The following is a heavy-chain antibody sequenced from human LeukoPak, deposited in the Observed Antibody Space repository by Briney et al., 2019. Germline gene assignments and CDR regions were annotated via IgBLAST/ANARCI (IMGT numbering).Heavy chain of an antibody. CDR2: ISYDGSNK. J-gene: IGHJ4*02. V-gene: IGHV3-30-3*01. CDR3: ARGEMATTTAMFDY. CDR1: GFTFSSYA. D-gene: IGHD5-24*01. Sequence: QPGGSLRLSCAASGFTFSSYAMHWVRQAPGKGLEWVAVISYDGSNKYYADSVKGRFTISRDNSKNTLYLQMNSLRAEDTAVYYCARGEMATTTAMFDYWGQGTLVTVSS.